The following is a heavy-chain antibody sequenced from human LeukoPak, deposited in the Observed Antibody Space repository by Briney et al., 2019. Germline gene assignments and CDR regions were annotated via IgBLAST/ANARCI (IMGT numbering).Heavy chain of an antibody. CDR2: TCYRSKWYY. J-gene: IGHJ6*02. CDR3: AYGMDV. Sequence: SQSLSLTCAISGDSVLSNRAAWNWIRQSPSRGLEWLGRTCYRSKWYYDYAESVKSRIAINPDTSKNQFSLQLNSVTPEDTAVYYCAYGMDVWGQGTTVTVSS. V-gene: IGHV6-1*01. CDR1: GDSVLSNRAA.